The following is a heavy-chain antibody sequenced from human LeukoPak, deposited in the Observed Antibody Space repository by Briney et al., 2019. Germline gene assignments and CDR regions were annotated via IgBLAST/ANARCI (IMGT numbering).Heavy chain of an antibody. CDR1: GGSISSYY. J-gene: IGHJ3*02. D-gene: IGHD3-22*01. CDR2: IYYSGST. CDR3: ARRLYYYDSSGYYYVAAFDI. Sequence: PSETLSLTCTVSGGSISSYYWSWIRQPPGEGLEWIGYIYYSGSTNYNPSLKSRVTISVDTSKNQFSLKLSSVTAADTAVYYCARRLYYYDSSGYYYVAAFDIWGQGTMVTVSS. V-gene: IGHV4-59*08.